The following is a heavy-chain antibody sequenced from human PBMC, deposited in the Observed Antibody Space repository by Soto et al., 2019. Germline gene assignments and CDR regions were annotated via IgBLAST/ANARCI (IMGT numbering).Heavy chain of an antibody. J-gene: IGHJ4*02. CDR2: IYYSGST. Sequence: SETLSLTCPVSGGSISRYYWSWIRQPPVKGREWIGYIYYSGSTKYNPSLKSRVTISVDTSKNQLSLKLSYVTAAETVVYYCARDCTVAGTGIFDYWGQGTLVTVSS. V-gene: IGHV4-59*01. CDR3: ARDCTVAGTGIFDY. D-gene: IGHD6-19*01. CDR1: GGSISRYY.